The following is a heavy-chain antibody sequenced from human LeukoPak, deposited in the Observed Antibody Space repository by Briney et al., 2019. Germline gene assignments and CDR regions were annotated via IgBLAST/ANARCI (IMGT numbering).Heavy chain of an antibody. CDR3: ARTTMVRGTYYMDV. D-gene: IGHD3-10*01. V-gene: IGHV4-39*07. Sequence: SETLSLTCTVSGGSISSSSYYWGWIRQPPGKGLEWIGSIYYSGSTYYNPSLKSRVTISVDTSKYQFSLKLNSVTAADTAVYYCARTTMVRGTYYMDVWGKGTTVTISS. CDR2: IYYSGST. CDR1: GGSISSSSYY. J-gene: IGHJ6*03.